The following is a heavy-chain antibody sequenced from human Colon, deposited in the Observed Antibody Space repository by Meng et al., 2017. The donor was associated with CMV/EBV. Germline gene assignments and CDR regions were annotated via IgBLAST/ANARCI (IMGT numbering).Heavy chain of an antibody. J-gene: IGHJ5*02. CDR3: ARGQDYSNYGWFDP. CDR2: SSGSGVNT. Sequence: SGVMCGDLAMSGAREAPGKGLEVVAGSSGSGVNTFYADAVRGRFTISRDNSKNTVFLQMNSLGVDDTAVYYCARGQDYSNYGWFDPWGQGTLVTVSS. D-gene: IGHD4-11*01. CDR1: GVMCGDLA. V-gene: IGHV3-23*01.